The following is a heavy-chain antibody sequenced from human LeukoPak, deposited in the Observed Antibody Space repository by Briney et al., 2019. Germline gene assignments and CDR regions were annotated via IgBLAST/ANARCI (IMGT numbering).Heavy chain of an antibody. CDR1: GFSVSTKY. D-gene: IGHD5-18*01. CDR2: IYSGGAT. Sequence: GGSLRLSCAAFGFSVSTKYMSWLRQAPGKGPEWVSAIYSGGATYYADSVRGRFTISRDNSKNTLYLQMNGLRAEDTAVYYCARDTAMVNNYYYGMDVWGQGTTVTVSS. CDR3: ARDTAMVNNYYYGMDV. J-gene: IGHJ6*02. V-gene: IGHV3-66*01.